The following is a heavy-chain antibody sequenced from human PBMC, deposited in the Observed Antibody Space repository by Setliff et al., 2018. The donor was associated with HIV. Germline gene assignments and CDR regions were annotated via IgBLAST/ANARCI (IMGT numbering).Heavy chain of an antibody. J-gene: IGHJ6*03. CDR3: ARDTHYFDRRDYYFYIDV. D-gene: IGHD3-22*01. V-gene: IGHV1-69*13. CDR1: GGTFSNYA. Sequence: SVKVSCKASGGTFSNYAVSWVRQAPGQGLEWMGGIIPMFGTPNYAQKFQGRVTITADESTSTAYMELSSLTSEDTAVYYCARDTHYFDRRDYYFYIDVWGKGTTVTVSS. CDR2: IIPMFGTP.